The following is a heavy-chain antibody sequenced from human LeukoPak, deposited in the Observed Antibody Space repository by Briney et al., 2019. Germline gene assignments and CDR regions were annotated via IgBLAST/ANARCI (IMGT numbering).Heavy chain of an antibody. CDR1: GFTFSSYA. D-gene: IGHD6-13*01. V-gene: IGHV3-23*01. J-gene: IGHJ5*02. Sequence: PGGSLRLSCAASGFTFSSYAMSWVRQAPGKGLEWVSAISGSGGSTYYADSAKGRFTISRDNSKNTLYLQMHRLRSEDTAVYYSAKGDSSSWYDPIDPWGQGTLVTVSS. CDR2: ISGSGGST. CDR3: AKGDSSSWYDPIDP.